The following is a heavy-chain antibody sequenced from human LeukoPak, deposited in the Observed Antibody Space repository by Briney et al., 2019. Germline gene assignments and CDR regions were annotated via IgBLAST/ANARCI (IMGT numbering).Heavy chain of an antibody. CDR2: IIPIFGTA. V-gene: IGHV1-69*13. CDR3: ASGQKTAMADPYFDY. D-gene: IGHD5-18*01. CDR1: GGTFSSYA. J-gene: IGHJ4*02. Sequence: ASVKVSCKASGGTFSSYAISWVRQAPGQGLEWMGGIIPIFGTANYAQKFQGRVTITADESTSTAYMELSSLRSEDTAVYYCASGQKTAMADPYFDYWGQGTLVTVSS.